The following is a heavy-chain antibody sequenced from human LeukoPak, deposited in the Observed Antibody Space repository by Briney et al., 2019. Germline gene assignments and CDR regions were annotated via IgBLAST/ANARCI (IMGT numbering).Heavy chain of an antibody. Sequence: GRSLRLSCAASGFTFDDYAMHWVRHAPGKGLEWVSGISWNSGSIGYADSVKGRFTISRDNAKNSLYLQMNSLRAEDTALYYCAKDPNYYDSSGYFDYWGQGTLVTVSS. CDR3: AKDPNYYDSSGYFDY. CDR1: GFTFDDYA. J-gene: IGHJ4*02. V-gene: IGHV3-9*01. D-gene: IGHD3-22*01. CDR2: ISWNSGSI.